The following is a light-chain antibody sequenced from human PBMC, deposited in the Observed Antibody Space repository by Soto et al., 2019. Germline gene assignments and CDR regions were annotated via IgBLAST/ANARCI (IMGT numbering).Light chain of an antibody. V-gene: IGKV3-15*01. CDR1: QSVSNN. CDR3: QQYNTWWT. J-gene: IGKJ1*01. Sequence: EIVLTQSPGTLSLSPGERATLSCRASQSVSNNYLAWYQQKPGQAPRLLIYGASTRATGIPARFSGSGSGTDFTLTITSLQSEDFAVYYCQQYNTWWTFGQGTKVDIK. CDR2: GAS.